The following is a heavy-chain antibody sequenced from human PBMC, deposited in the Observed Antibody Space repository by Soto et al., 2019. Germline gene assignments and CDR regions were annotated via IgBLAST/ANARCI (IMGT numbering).Heavy chain of an antibody. CDR2: ISGSDGKT. CDR1: GFSFTSYA. V-gene: IGHV3-23*01. CDR3: ARWSFPDY. Sequence: EVQLLESGGGLVRPGGSLRLFCAASGFSFTSYALSWVRQAPGKGLEWVSTISGSDGKTYYADSVKGRFSISRDTSKTTLYLQMNSLRVEDTSVYYCARWSFPDYWGQGTRVTVS. D-gene: IGHD1-26*01. J-gene: IGHJ4*02.